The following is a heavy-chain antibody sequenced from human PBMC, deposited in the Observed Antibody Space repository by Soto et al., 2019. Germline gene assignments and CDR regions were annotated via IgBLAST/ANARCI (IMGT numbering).Heavy chain of an antibody. D-gene: IGHD1-1*01. J-gene: IGHJ4*02. CDR2: ISGSGGST. V-gene: IGHV3-23*01. CDR1: GFTFSSYA. CDR3: AKRETGTLKYFDY. Sequence: EVQLLESGGGLVQPGGSLRLSCAASGFTFSSYAMSWVRQAPGKGLEWVSTISGSGGSTYYADSVKGRFTISRDNSKNTLYLQMNSLGAEDTAVYYCAKRETGTLKYFDYGGQGTLVIVSS.